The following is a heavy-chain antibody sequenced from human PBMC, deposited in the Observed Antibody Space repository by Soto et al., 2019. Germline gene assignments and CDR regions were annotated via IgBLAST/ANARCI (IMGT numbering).Heavy chain of an antibody. CDR3: ARDRATFDY. J-gene: IGHJ4*02. CDR1: GSTFTSYA. Sequence: GGSLRLSCAASGSTFTSYAMSWVRLTPGKGLEWVSAISGSGSNTFYADSVRGRFTISRDNSKNTVFLQMNNLRAEDTAVYFCARDRATFDYRGQGTRVTVSS. CDR2: ISGSGSNT. V-gene: IGHV3-23*01. D-gene: IGHD1-26*01.